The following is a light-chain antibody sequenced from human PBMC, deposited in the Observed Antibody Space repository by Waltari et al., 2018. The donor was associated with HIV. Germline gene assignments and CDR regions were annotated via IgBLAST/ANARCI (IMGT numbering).Light chain of an antibody. Sequence: QSVLTQPPSASGPPGQRVTISCSGNSSNIGYNYVSWYQQLPGAAPKLFIYANDRRPSGVPDRFSGSKSGTSASLAISGLRSEDQGDYYCATWDDSLNGRLFGGGTKLTVL. CDR3: ATWDDSLNGRL. CDR1: SSNIGYNY. J-gene: IGLJ2*01. V-gene: IGLV1-47*01. CDR2: AND.